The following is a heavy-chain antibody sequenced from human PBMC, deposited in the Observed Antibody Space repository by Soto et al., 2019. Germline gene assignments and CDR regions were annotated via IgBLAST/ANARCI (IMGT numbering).Heavy chain of an antibody. CDR1: GFTFSTYS. J-gene: IGHJ4*02. V-gene: IGHV3-21*01. D-gene: IGHD6-19*01. CDR3: ARGTTAVAAHFHY. CDR2: ISSSSNYI. Sequence: GSLRLSCAASGFTFSTYSMNWVRQAPGKGLEWVSSISSSSNYIYYADSVKGRFTISRDNAKNSLYLQVNSLRAEDTAVYYCARGTTAVAAHFHYWGQGTLVTVSS.